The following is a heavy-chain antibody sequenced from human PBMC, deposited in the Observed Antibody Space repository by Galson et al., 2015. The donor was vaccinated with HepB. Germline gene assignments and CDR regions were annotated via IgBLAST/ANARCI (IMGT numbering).Heavy chain of an antibody. V-gene: IGHV3-74*01. Sequence: SLRLSCAASGFTFSSYWMHWVRQAPGKGLVWVSRINSDGSSTSYADSVKGRFTISRDNAKNTLYLQMNSLRAEDTAVYYRARGGDIVVGGRNWFDPWGQGTLVTVSS. CDR2: INSDGSST. CDR1: GFTFSSYW. CDR3: ARGGDIVVGGRNWFDP. J-gene: IGHJ5*02. D-gene: IGHD2-15*01.